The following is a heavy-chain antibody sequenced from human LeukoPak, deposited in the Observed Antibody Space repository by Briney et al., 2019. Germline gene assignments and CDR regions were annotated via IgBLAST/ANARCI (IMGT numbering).Heavy chain of an antibody. D-gene: IGHD6-25*01. CDR3: ARGGEQRLSGY. V-gene: IGHV1-8*02. CDR1: GYTFTGYY. J-gene: IGHJ4*02. Sequence: ASVKVSCKASGYTFTGYYMHWVRQAPGQGLEWMGWINPNSGNTGYAQKFQGRVTMTRNTSISTAYMELSSLRSEDTAVYYCARGGEQRLSGYWGQGTLVTVSS. CDR2: INPNSGNT.